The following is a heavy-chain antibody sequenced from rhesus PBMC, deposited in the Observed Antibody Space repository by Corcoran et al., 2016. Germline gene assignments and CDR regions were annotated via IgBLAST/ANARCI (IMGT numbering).Heavy chain of an antibody. D-gene: IGHD6-31*01. CDR2: INSGGNSK. J-gene: IGHJ4*01. Sequence: GGSLTVSCAASGFEFRNYGMSWVRQAPGKGLEWVSAINSGGNSKYYLDSVKGRFTVSRDNTKNILSLHMISLRPEDTAVYYCAKERKQWLEGFDFWGQGVLVTVSS. V-gene: IGHV3S5*01. CDR3: AKERKQWLEGFDF. CDR1: GFEFRNYG.